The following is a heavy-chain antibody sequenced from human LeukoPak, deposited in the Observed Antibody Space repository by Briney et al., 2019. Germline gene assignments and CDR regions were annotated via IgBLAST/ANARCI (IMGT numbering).Heavy chain of an antibody. CDR1: GYTFTGYY. J-gene: IGHJ6*02. Sequence: ASVKVSCKASGYTFTGYYMHWVRQAPGQGLEWMGWINPNSGGTNYAQKFQGWVTMTRDTSISTAYMELSGLRSDDTAVYYCAGESELNLAYCGGDCYKRRYYYGMDVWGQGTTVTVSS. CDR3: AGESELNLAYCGGDCYKRRYYYGMDV. D-gene: IGHD2-21*02. CDR2: INPNSGGT. V-gene: IGHV1-2*04.